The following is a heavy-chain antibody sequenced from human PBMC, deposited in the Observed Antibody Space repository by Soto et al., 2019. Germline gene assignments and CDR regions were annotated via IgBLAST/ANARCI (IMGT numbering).Heavy chain of an antibody. CDR1: GGTFSTYT. Sequence: QVQLVQSGAEVKKPGSSVKVSCKASGGTFSTYTIIWVRQAPGQGLEWMGRILPMLDITNSAQRFQGRVTITADKSTSTAHLELSSLRSEETAVYYCTLGSWAAETFDIGGRGTMVTVSS. J-gene: IGHJ3*02. V-gene: IGHV1-69*02. CDR3: TLGSWAAETFDI. D-gene: IGHD6-13*01. CDR2: ILPMLDIT.